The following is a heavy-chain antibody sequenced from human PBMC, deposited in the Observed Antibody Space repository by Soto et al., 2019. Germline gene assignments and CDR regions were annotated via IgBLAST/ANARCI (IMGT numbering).Heavy chain of an antibody. CDR3: ARDRGVVAVAPKGLDV. Sequence: QPGGSLRLSCAASGFTFSSYGLHWVRQAPGKGLEWVAVISYDGNNKYYADSVKGRFTISRDNSKNTQYLQMNSLRAEDTAVYYCARDRGVVAVAPKGLDVWGQGTTVTVSS. V-gene: IGHV3-30*03. J-gene: IGHJ6*02. CDR2: ISYDGNNK. D-gene: IGHD6-19*01. CDR1: GFTFSSYG.